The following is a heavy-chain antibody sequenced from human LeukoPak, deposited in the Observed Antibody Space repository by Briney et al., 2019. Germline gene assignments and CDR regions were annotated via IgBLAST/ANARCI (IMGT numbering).Heavy chain of an antibody. J-gene: IGHJ4*02. CDR2: ISYDGSNK. CDR1: GFTFSSYA. V-gene: IGHV3-30*04. D-gene: IGHD4-17*01. CDR3: AREPLDYGDYSYYFDY. Sequence: GGSLRLSCAASGFTFSSYAMHWVRQAPGKGLEWVAVISYDGSNKYYADSVKGRFTISRDNSKNTLYLQMNSLIAEDTAVYYCAREPLDYGDYSYYFDYWGQGTLVTVSS.